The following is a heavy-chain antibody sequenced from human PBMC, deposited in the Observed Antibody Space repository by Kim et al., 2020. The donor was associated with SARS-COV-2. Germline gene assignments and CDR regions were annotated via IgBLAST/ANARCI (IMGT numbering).Heavy chain of an antibody. CDR1: GGSISSYY. CDR3: ARADFGYCSGGSCYPGRVDY. CDR2: IYYSGST. V-gene: IGHV4-59*01. D-gene: IGHD2-15*01. J-gene: IGHJ4*02. Sequence: SETLSLTCTVSGGSISSYYWSWIRQPPGKGLEWIGYIYYSGSTNYNPSLKSRVTISVDTSKNQFSLKLSSVTAADTAVYYCARADFGYCSGGSCYPGRVDYWGQGTLVTVSS.